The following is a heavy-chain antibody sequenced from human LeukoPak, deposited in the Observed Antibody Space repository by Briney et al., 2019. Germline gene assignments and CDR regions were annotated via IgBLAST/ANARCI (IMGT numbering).Heavy chain of an antibody. J-gene: IGHJ5*02. CDR1: GYTFTGYY. CDR3: ARDNDVDNWFDP. Sequence: ASVKVSCKASGYTFTGYYMHWVRQAPGQGLEWMGWINPNSGGTNYAQKLQGRVTMTTDTSTSTAYMELRSLRSDDTAVYYCARDNDVDNWFDPWGQGTLVTVSS. V-gene: IGHV1-2*02. CDR2: INPNSGGT. D-gene: IGHD1-1*01.